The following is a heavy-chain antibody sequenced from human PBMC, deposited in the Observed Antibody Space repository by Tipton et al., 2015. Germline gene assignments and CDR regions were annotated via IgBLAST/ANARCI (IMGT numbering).Heavy chain of an antibody. CDR3: AREPHYYDRSGYYYFDS. CDR2: IKHDGGEK. CDR1: GFAFRTSW. Sequence: GSLRLSCAASGFAFRTSWMTWVRQAPGKGLEWVANIKHDGGEKYSVASVEGRFTISRDNSKNMVYLQMNSLRVEDTGVYYCAREPHYYDRSGYYYFDSWGQGTLVTVSS. V-gene: IGHV3-7*01. D-gene: IGHD3-22*01. J-gene: IGHJ4*02.